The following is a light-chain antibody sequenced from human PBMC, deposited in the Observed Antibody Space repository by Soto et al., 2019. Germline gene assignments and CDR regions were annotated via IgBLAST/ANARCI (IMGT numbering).Light chain of an antibody. CDR3: QQDGSSLYT. CDR2: DAS. J-gene: IGKJ2*01. Sequence: EMVLTQSPGTLSLSPGERATLSCRASQSVSSSYLAWHQQKPGQAPRLLIYDASSRATGIPDRFSGSGSGTDFTLTISRLEPEDFAVYYCQQDGSSLYTFGQGTKLEIK. CDR1: QSVSSSY. V-gene: IGKV3-20*01.